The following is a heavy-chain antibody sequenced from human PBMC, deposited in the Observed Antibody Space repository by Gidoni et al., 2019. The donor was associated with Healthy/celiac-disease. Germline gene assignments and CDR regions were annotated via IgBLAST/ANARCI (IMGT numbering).Heavy chain of an antibody. Sequence: HVHLHASGPGPVKPSRTLYLTCTVSGGSLRSGCYYRRWIRQHPGKALAWIGYLYDSGSTYYNPSLKSRVTISVDTSKNKFSLKLSSVTAADTSLYYCARENKRRITMVRGTKGAFDIWGQGTMVTVSS. D-gene: IGHD3-10*01. CDR1: GGSLRSGCYY. CDR2: LYDSGST. CDR3: ARENKRRITMVRGTKGAFDI. J-gene: IGHJ3*02. V-gene: IGHV4-31*03.